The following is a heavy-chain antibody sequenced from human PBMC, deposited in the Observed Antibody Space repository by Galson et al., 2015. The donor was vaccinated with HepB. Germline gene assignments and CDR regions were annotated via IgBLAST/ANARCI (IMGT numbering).Heavy chain of an antibody. CDR1: GFIFSDYY. Sequence: SLRLSCAASGFIFSDYYMSWIRQTPGKGLEWVSYISSGGDTIFYADSVKGRFTISRDNAKNSLYLQMNSLRAEDTAVYYCARDVTDYDFWSGYRYREGDAVDIRGQGTMVTVSS. D-gene: IGHD3-3*01. V-gene: IGHV3-11*01. J-gene: IGHJ3*02. CDR2: ISSGGDTI. CDR3: ARDVTDYDFWSGYRYREGDAVDI.